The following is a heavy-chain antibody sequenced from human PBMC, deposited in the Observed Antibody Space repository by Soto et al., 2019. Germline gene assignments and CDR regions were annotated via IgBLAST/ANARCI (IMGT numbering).Heavy chain of an antibody. CDR1: GFTFSSYA. V-gene: IGHV3-30-3*01. CDR3: ARDRKAARPYYYYGMDV. D-gene: IGHD6-6*01. CDR2: ISYDGSNK. J-gene: IGHJ6*02. Sequence: QVQLVESGGGVVQPGRSLRLSCAASGFTFSSYAMHWVRQAPGKGLEWVAVISYDGSNKYYADSVKGRFTISRDNSKNTLYLQMNSLRAEDTAVYYCARDRKAARPYYYYGMDVWGQGTTVTVSS.